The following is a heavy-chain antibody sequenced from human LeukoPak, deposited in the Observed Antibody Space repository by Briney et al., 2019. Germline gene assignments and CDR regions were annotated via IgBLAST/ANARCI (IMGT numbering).Heavy chain of an antibody. CDR2: IYYSGST. D-gene: IGHD3-22*01. CDR3: ASITMIVVVSSYAFDI. J-gene: IGHJ3*02. Sequence: SETLSLTCTVSGGSISSSSYYWGGIRQPPGKGLEWIGSIYYSGSTYYNPSLKSRFTISVDTSKNQFSLKLSSVTAADTAVYYCASITMIVVVSSYAFDIWGQGTMVTVSS. V-gene: IGHV4-39*01. CDR1: GGSISSSSYY.